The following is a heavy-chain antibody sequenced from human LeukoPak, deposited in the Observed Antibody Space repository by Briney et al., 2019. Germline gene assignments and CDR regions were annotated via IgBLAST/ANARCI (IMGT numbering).Heavy chain of an antibody. CDR1: GGHISTYY. J-gene: IGHJ4*02. CDR2: IYYGGST. CDR3: ARGITDSIWYLDY. Sequence: PSETLSLTCTVSGGHISTYYWSWIRQAPGKGLEWIGYIYYGGSTKYNPSLKSRVTISVDTSKNQFSLKLSSVTAADTAVYFCARGITDSIWYLDYWGQGTLVTVSS. V-gene: IGHV4-59*01. D-gene: IGHD3-22*01.